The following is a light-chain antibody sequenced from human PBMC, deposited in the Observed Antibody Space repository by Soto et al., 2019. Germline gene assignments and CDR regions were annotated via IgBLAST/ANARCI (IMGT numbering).Light chain of an antibody. CDR3: NSYTSSSTYV. CDR1: SSDVGSYNR. CDR2: EVS. V-gene: IGLV2-18*02. J-gene: IGLJ1*01. Sequence: QSVLTQPPSVPGSPGQSVTISCTGTSSDVGSYNRVSWYQQPPGTAPKLMIYEVSNRPSGVPDRFSGSESGNTASLTISGLQAEDEADYYCNSYTSSSTYVFGTGTKVTVL.